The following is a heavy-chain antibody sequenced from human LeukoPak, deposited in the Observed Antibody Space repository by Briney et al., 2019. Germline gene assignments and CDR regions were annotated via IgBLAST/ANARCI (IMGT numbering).Heavy chain of an antibody. Sequence: ASVKVSCKASGYSLIDYHMYWVRQAPGQGLEWMGWINPHTGDKLYAQKFQGMVSMTRDTSINTAYMEVSRLTSDDTAVYYCARMGSAIDYWGQGTLVTVSS. J-gene: IGHJ4*02. V-gene: IGHV1-2*02. CDR2: INPHTGDK. D-gene: IGHD1-26*01. CDR1: GYSLIDYH. CDR3: ARMGSAIDY.